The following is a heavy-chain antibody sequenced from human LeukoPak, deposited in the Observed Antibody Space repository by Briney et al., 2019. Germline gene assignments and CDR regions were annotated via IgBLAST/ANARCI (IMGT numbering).Heavy chain of an antibody. D-gene: IGHD3-22*01. Sequence: GGSLRLSCAASGFTVSSNYMSWVRQAPGKGLEWISVIYSDGSTSYADSVKGRFTISRDNSKNTLFLQMNSLRAEDTAVYYCARDAPYYYDSSGYRLSYFDYWGQGTLVTVSS. CDR2: IYSDGST. CDR1: GFTVSSNY. CDR3: ARDAPYYYDSSGYRLSYFDY. V-gene: IGHV3-66*01. J-gene: IGHJ4*02.